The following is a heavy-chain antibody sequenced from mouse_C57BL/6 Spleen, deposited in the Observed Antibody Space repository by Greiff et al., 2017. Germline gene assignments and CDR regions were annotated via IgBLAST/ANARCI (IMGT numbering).Heavy chain of an antibody. Sequence: EVKLVESGGGLVKPGGSLKLSCAASGFTFSDYGMHWVRQAPEKGLEWVAYISSGSSTIYYADKVKGRFTISRDNAKNTLFLQMTSLRSEDTAMYYCARKDSLLRYAMDYWGKGTSVTVSS. CDR1: GFTFSDYG. V-gene: IGHV5-17*01. D-gene: IGHD2-10*01. CDR2: ISSGSSTI. CDR3: ARKDSLLRYAMDY. J-gene: IGHJ4*01.